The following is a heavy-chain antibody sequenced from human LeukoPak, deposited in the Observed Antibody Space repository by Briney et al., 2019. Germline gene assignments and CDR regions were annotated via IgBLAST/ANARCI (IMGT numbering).Heavy chain of an antibody. V-gene: IGHV4-38-2*01. Sequence: PSETLSLTCAVSGYSISSGYYWGWIRQPPGKGLEWIGSIYHSGSTYYNPSLKSRVTISVDTSTNQFSLKLSSVTAADTAVYYCAREHYDSSGYPPYFDYWGQGTLVTVSS. CDR1: GYSISSGYY. D-gene: IGHD3-22*01. J-gene: IGHJ4*02. CDR3: AREHYDSSGYPPYFDY. CDR2: IYHSGST.